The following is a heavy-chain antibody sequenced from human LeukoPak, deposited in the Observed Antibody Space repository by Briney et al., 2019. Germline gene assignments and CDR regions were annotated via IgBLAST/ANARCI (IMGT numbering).Heavy chain of an antibody. CDR3: AKDVNTNVEYYFDY. CDR1: GFTFDDYA. J-gene: IGHJ4*02. CDR2: ISWNSGSL. Sequence: PGRSLRLSCAASGFTFDDYAMHWVRQTPGKGLEWVSGISWNSGSLYYADSVRGRFTISRDNPKNFLYLQMNSLRAEDMALYYCAKDVNTNVEYYFDYWGQGTLVTVSS. V-gene: IGHV3-9*03. D-gene: IGHD2-2*01.